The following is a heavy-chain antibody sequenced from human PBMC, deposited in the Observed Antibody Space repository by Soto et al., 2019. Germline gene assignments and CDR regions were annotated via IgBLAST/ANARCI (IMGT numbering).Heavy chain of an antibody. CDR1: VFPFSSYA. Sequence: QPGGSLRLSCAASVFPFSSYAMSWVRQAPGKGLEWVSAISGSGGSTYYADSVKGRFTISRDNSKNTLYLQMNSLRAEDTAVYYCAKDNGWEMADSHNAFDIWGQGTMVTVSS. J-gene: IGHJ3*02. CDR2: ISGSGGST. CDR3: AKDNGWEMADSHNAFDI. V-gene: IGHV3-23*01. D-gene: IGHD3-16*01.